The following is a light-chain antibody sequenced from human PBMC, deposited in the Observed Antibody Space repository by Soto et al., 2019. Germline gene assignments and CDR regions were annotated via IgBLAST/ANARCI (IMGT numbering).Light chain of an antibody. CDR1: QNVNSW. CDR2: KAS. CDR3: QQYNNYSGT. J-gene: IGKJ1*01. V-gene: IGKV1-5*03. Sequence: DIQMTQSPSTLSASVGDRVTITCRASQNVNSWLAWYQQKPGKAPKLLIYKASNLENGVPSRFSGSGSGTEFTLTISGLRPDDFASYYCQQYNNYSGTFGQGTKVEIK.